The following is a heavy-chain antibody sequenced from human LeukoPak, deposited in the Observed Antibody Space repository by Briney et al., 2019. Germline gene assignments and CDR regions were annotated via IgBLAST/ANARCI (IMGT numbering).Heavy chain of an antibody. D-gene: IGHD6-19*01. V-gene: IGHV4-59*12. J-gene: IGHJ4*02. CDR1: GGSLTIYY. CDR2: IYYSGST. CDR3: ARAFLDSTRSSGWYDY. Sequence: PESLSLTCILSGGSLTIYYTSWVRQPPGEGPEWIGYIYYSGSTNYNPTLKSRVTISVDKSKNQSSLKLSSVTAADTAVYYCARAFLDSTRSSGWYDYWGQGTLVTVSS.